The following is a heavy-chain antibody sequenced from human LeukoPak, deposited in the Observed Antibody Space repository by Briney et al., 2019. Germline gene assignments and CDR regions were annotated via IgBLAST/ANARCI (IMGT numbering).Heavy chain of an antibody. D-gene: IGHD1-26*01. Sequence: PGGSLRLSCAASGFTFSSYGMHWVRQAPGKGLEWVAVISYDGSNKYYADSVKGRFTISRDNSKNTLYLQMNSLKTEDTAVYYCTRLKSGSYFDYWGQGTLVTVSS. CDR3: TRLKSGSYFDY. CDR2: ISYDGSNK. V-gene: IGHV3-30*03. J-gene: IGHJ4*02. CDR1: GFTFSSYG.